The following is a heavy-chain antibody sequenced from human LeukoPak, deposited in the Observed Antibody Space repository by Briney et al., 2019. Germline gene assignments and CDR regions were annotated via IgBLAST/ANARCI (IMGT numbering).Heavy chain of an antibody. CDR3: ARVGGKDDSGWYNY. J-gene: IGHJ4*02. D-gene: IGHD6-19*01. CDR1: GGTFSSYA. CDR2: IIPIFGTA. Sequence: GSSVKVSCKASGGTFSSYAISWVRQAPGQGLEWMGRIIPIFGTANYAQKFQGRVTITTDESTSTAYMELSSLRSEDTAVYYCARVGGKDDSGWYNYWGQGTLVTVSS. V-gene: IGHV1-69*05.